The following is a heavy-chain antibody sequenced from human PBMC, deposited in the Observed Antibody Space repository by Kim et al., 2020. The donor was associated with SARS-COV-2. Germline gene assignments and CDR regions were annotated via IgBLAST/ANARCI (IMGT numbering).Heavy chain of an antibody. CDR3: ARDRVGKKYYYGLGDGNWFDP. Sequence: GGSLRLSCAASGFTFSSYWMHWVRQAPGKGLVWVSRINSDGSSTSYADSVKGRFTISRDNAKNTLYLQMNSLRAEDTAVYYCARDRVGKKYYYGLGDGNWFDPWGQGTLVTVSS. CDR1: GFTFSSYW. CDR2: INSDGSST. V-gene: IGHV3-74*01. D-gene: IGHD3-10*01. J-gene: IGHJ5*02.